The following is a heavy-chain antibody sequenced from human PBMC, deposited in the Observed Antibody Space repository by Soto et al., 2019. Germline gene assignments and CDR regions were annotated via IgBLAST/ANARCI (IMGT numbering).Heavy chain of an antibody. V-gene: IGHV4-39*01. CDR3: ARHLGEGYFDY. Sequence: LSLTCTVSGGSISTYFWGWVRQPPGKGLEWIGSIYYSGSTYYNPSLKSRVTISVDTSKNHFSLKLSSVTAADTAVYYCARHLGEGYFDYWGQGTLVTVSS. J-gene: IGHJ4*02. CDR2: IYYSGST. CDR1: GGSISTYF.